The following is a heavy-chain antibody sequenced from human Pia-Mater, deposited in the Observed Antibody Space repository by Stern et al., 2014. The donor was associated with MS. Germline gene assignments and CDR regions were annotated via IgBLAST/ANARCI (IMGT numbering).Heavy chain of an antibody. V-gene: IGHV3-21*01. D-gene: IGHD4-23*01. Sequence: EVQLVQSEGGLVKPGGSLRLSCTGSGFTFSGYTMNWVRQAPGKGLECVSSIISSSRYIYYSDSVKGRFTISRDNVNSSVYLHMDSLRVEDTAVYFCERGKDGRWAHWGQGTLVTVSS. CDR2: IISSSRYI. CDR1: GFTFSGYT. J-gene: IGHJ1*01. CDR3: ERGKDGRWAH.